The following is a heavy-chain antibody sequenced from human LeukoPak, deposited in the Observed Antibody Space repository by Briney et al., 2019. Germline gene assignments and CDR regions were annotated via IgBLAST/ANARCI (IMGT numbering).Heavy chain of an antibody. CDR1: GYTFTDSS. J-gene: IGHJ4*02. CDR2: INCDSGVT. D-gene: IGHD1-26*01. V-gene: IGHV1-2*02. Sequence: ASVQVSCKASGYTFTDSSIHWVRQAPGQGLEWMGGINCDSGVTKYAKKYQGRVSMTRDTSIITAYMDLSRLTSDDTAIYYCARDGGGTYQDFDYWGQGTLVTVSS. CDR3: ARDGGGTYQDFDY.